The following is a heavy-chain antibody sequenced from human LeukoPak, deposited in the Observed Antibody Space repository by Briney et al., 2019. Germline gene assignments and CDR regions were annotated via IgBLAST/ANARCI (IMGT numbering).Heavy chain of an antibody. CDR3: AKEPRTQMYFYYYYMDV. J-gene: IGHJ6*03. V-gene: IGHV3-30*02. D-gene: IGHD5-24*01. CDR1: GFTFSSYG. Sequence: GGSLRLSCAASGFTFSSYGMHWVRQAPGKGLEWVAFIRYDGSNKYYADSVKGRFTISRDNSKNTLYLQMNSLRAEDTAVYYCAKEPRTQMYFYYYYMDVWGKGTTVTVSS. CDR2: IRYDGSNK.